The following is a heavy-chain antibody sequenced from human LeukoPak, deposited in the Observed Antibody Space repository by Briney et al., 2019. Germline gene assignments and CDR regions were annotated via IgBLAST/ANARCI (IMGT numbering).Heavy chain of an antibody. D-gene: IGHD3-9*01. V-gene: IGHV4-59*01. CDR1: GGSISSYY. CDR3: ARILTGYWEEITYYFDY. J-gene: IGHJ4*02. CDR2: IYYSGST. Sequence: SETLSLTCTVSGGSISSYYWSWIRQPPGKGLEWFGYIYYSGSTNYNPSLKSRVTISVDTSKNQFSLKLSSVTAADTAVYYCARILTGYWEEITYYFDYWGQGTLVTVSS.